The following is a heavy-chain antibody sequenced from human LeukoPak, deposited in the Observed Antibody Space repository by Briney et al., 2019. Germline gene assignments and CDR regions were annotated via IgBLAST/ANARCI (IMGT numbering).Heavy chain of an antibody. Sequence: RTGGFLRLSCTVSGFTVSSNSMSWVRQAPGKGLEWVSFIYTTGRTHDSDSVKGRFTISRDSSKNTLYLQMNSLRAEDTAVYYCARRAGDYSHPYDYWGQGTLVTVSS. CDR2: IYTTGRT. J-gene: IGHJ4*02. CDR3: ARRAGDYSHPYDY. V-gene: IGHV3-53*01. D-gene: IGHD3-22*01. CDR1: GFTVSSNS.